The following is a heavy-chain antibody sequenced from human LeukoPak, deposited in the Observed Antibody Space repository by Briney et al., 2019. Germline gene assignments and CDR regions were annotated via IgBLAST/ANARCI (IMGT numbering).Heavy chain of an antibody. D-gene: IGHD4-17*01. CDR3: ARESYGDFYFDY. CDR2: MSKDGSIT. Sequence: PGRSLRLSCAASRFTFSSYSMHWVRQAPGKGLEWVALMSKDGSITFYADSVKGRFTISRDNSKNTLYLQINSLRTEDTSVYFCARESYGDFYFDYWGQGTLVTVSS. J-gene: IGHJ4*02. V-gene: IGHV3-30*04. CDR1: RFTFSSYS.